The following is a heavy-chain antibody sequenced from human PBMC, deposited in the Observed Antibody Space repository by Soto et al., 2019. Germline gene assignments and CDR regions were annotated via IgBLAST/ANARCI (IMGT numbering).Heavy chain of an antibody. CDR1: GFTFSSYG. CDR2: ISYDGSNK. J-gene: IGHJ3*02. D-gene: IGHD3-3*01. V-gene: IGHV3-30*18. Sequence: QVQLVESGGGVVQPGRSLRLSCAASGFTFSSYGMHWVRQAPGKGLEWVAVISYDGSNKYYADSVKGRFTISRDNSKNTLYLQMNSLRAGDTAVYYCAKDSITIFGVVIMRDAFDIWGQGTMVTVSS. CDR3: AKDSITIFGVVIMRDAFDI.